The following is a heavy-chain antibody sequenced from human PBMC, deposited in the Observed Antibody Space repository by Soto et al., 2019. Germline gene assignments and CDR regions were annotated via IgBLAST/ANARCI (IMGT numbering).Heavy chain of an antibody. J-gene: IGHJ4*02. CDR3: ATGYLPGIAAAGALYFDY. D-gene: IGHD6-13*01. CDR2: FDPEDGET. V-gene: IGHV1-24*01. Sequence: ASVKVSCKVSGYTLTELSMHWVRQAPGKGLEWMGGFDPEDGETIYAQKFQGRVTMTEDTSTDTAYMELSSLRSEDTAVYYCATGYLPGIAAAGALYFDYWGQGTLVTVSS. CDR1: GYTLTELS.